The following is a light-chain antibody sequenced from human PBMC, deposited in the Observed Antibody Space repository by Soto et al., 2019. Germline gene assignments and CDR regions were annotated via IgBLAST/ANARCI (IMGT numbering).Light chain of an antibody. CDR2: DAS. J-gene: IGKJ4*01. V-gene: IGKV1-33*01. Sequence: DIQLTQSPSSLSASVGDRVTITCQASQAIITYLNWFQQKPGKAPKLLIYDASHLETGAPSRFSGSGSGTAFTFTISSLQPEDIGTYFCQQYDNLPLTFGGGTKVEV. CDR1: QAIITY. CDR3: QQYDNLPLT.